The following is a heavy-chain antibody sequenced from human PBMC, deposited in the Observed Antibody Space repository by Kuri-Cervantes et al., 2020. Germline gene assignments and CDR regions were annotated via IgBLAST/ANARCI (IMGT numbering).Heavy chain of an antibody. CDR1: GYTFTSYA. CDR2: INTGNGKT. CDR3: ARDRAAIEVTDAFDI. Sequence: ASVKVSCKASGYTFTSYAIHWVRQAPGQRLEWMGWINTGNGKTKYSQKFQGRVTMTRDTSTSTVYMELSSLRSEDTAVYYCARDRAAIEVTDAFDIWGQGPMVTVSS. D-gene: IGHD2-21*02. J-gene: IGHJ3*02. V-gene: IGHV1-3*04.